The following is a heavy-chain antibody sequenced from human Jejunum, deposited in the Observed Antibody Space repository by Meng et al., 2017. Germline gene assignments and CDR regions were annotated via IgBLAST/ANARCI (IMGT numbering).Heavy chain of an antibody. CDR2: FTRGGTT. CDR3: ARHEVDFDN. V-gene: IGHV4-34*02. J-gene: IGHJ4*02. D-gene: IGHD1-26*01. Sequence: QVELQQWGHGLFKPSETLSRSCGVYGGSISGYFWSWIRQAAGEGLEWVGEFTRGGTTNYNPSLKSRVNITAETSQNQFSLTLSSVGAEYTAVYYCARHEVDFDNWGQGTLVTVSS. CDR1: GGSISGYF.